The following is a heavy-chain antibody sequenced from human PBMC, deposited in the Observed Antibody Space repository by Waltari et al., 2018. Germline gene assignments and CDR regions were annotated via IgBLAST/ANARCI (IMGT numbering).Heavy chain of an antibody. CDR1: GFTFSSYD. CDR3: ARVSNYESRYFDL. Sequence: EVQLVESGGGLVQPGGSLRLSCAASGFTFSSYDMHWVRQATGKGLEWVSAIGTAGDTYYPGSVKGRFTISRENVKNSLYLQMNSLRAGDTAVYYCARVSNYESRYFDLWGRGTLVTVSS. CDR2: IGTAGDT. D-gene: IGHD4-4*01. V-gene: IGHV3-13*01. J-gene: IGHJ2*01.